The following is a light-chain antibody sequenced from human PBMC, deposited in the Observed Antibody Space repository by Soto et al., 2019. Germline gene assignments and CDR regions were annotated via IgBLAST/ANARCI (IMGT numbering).Light chain of an antibody. CDR1: QSIGIF. Sequence: DIQMTQSPSSLSASVVDKVTITFRASQSIGIFLNWYQQKPGKAPQLLIYAASSLQSGVPSRFSASGSGTDFTLTISSLQPEDFATYYCQQSYNIVTFGGGTKVDIK. CDR2: AAS. J-gene: IGKJ4*01. CDR3: QQSYNIVT. V-gene: IGKV1-39*01.